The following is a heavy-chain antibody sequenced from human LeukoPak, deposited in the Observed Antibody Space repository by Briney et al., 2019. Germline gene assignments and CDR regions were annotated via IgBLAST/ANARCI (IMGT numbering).Heavy chain of an antibody. V-gene: IGHV1-69*05. CDR1: GGTFSSYA. D-gene: IGHD5-12*01. Sequence: AASVRVSCKASGGTFSSYAISWVRQAPGQGLEWMGGIIPTFGTANYAQKFQGRVTITTDESTSTAYMELSSLRSEDTAVYYCASGFSGYDVPGTFDYWGQGTLVTVSS. CDR2: IIPTFGTA. J-gene: IGHJ4*02. CDR3: ASGFSGYDVPGTFDY.